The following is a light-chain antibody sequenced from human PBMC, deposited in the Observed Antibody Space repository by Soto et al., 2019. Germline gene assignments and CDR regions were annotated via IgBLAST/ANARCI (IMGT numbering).Light chain of an antibody. CDR1: QDISNY. Sequence: IQMTQSPSSLSASVGDRVTITCQASQDISNYLNWYQQKPGKAPKLLIYDASNLETGVPSRFSGSGSGTDFTFTISSLQPEDIATYYCQQYDSLPRTFGQGTKVDIK. J-gene: IGKJ1*01. CDR3: QQYDSLPRT. V-gene: IGKV1-33*01. CDR2: DAS.